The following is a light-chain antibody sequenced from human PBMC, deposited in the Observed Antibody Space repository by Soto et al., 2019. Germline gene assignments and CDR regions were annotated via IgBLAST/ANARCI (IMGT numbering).Light chain of an antibody. CDR3: QQYGSIWPLYT. CDR2: DAS. CDR1: QSVSSY. J-gene: IGKJ2*01. V-gene: IGKV3-11*01. Sequence: EIVLTQSPATLSMSPGERATLSCRASQSVSSYLAWFQQKPGQAPRLLIYDASNRATGIPARFSGSGSETDFTLTISRLEPEDLAVYYCQQYGSIWPLYTFGQGTKVDIK.